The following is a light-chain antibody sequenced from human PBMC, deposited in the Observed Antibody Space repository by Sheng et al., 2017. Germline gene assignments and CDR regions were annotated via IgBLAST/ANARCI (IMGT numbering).Light chain of an antibody. CDR1: QSLLHSNGYNY. Sequence: DIVMTQSPLSLPVTPGEPASISCRSSQSLLHSNGYNYLDWYLQKPGQSPQLLIYLGSNRASGVPDRFSGSGSGTDFTLTVSRVEAEDVGIYFCMQTLQTPYTFGQGTKLEIE. J-gene: IGKJ2*01. CDR2: LGS. CDR3: MQTLQTPYT. V-gene: IGKV2-28*01.